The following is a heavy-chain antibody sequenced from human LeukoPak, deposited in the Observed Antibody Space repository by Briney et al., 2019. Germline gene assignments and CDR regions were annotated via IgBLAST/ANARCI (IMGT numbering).Heavy chain of an antibody. D-gene: IGHD2-2*01. CDR1: GYTFTSYD. CDR3: ARGVRIVVVPAAQYYFDY. Sequence: ASVKVSCKASGYTFTSYDINWVRQATGQGLEWMGCMNPNSGNTGYAQKFQGRVTMTRNTSISTAYMELSSLRSEDTAVYYCARGVRIVVVPAAQYYFDYWGQGTLVTVSS. CDR2: MNPNSGNT. V-gene: IGHV1-8*01. J-gene: IGHJ4*02.